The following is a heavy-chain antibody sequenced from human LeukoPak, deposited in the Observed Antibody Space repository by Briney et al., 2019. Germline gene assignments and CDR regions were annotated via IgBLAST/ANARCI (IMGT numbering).Heavy chain of an antibody. V-gene: IGHV1-69*05. CDR3: ARVEAVAGTRHAFDI. J-gene: IGHJ3*02. CDR1: GGTFSSYA. D-gene: IGHD6-19*01. CDR2: IIPIFGTA. Sequence: SVKVSCKASGGTFSSYAISWVRQAPGQGLEWMGRIIPIFGTANYAQKFQGRVTITTDESTSTAYMELSSLRSEDTAVYYRARVEAVAGTRHAFDIWGQGTMVTVSS.